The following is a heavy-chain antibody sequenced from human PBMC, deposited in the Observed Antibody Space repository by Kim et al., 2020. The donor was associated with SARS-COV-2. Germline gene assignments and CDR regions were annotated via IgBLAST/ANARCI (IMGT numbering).Heavy chain of an antibody. D-gene: IGHD1-26*01. Sequence: GGSLRLSCAASGFTFSSYAMHWVRQAPGKGLEWVAVISYDGSNKYYADSVKGRFTISRDNSKNTLYLQMNSLRAEDTAVYYCASGSYFSFDYWGQGTLVTVSS. J-gene: IGHJ4*02. V-gene: IGHV3-30*04. CDR3: ASGSYFSFDY. CDR1: GFTFSSYA. CDR2: ISYDGSNK.